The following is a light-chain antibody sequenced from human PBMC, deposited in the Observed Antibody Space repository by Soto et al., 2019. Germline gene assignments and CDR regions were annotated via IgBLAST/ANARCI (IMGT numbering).Light chain of an antibody. CDR3: QPYDKWPET. Sequence: EVVMTQSPATLSVSPGERATLSCRASQSVSTNLAWYQQKPGQAPRLLIYGASGRATAIPARFSGSGSGTEFTLTISTLQSEDCAVYYCQPYDKWPETFGQATKV. J-gene: IGKJ1*01. CDR1: QSVSTN. V-gene: IGKV3D-15*01. CDR2: GAS.